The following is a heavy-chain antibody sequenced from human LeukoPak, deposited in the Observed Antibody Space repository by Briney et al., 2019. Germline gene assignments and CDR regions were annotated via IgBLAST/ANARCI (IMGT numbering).Heavy chain of an antibody. V-gene: IGHV3-30*19. Sequence: GGSLRLSCAASGFTFSSYGMHWVRQAPGKGLEWVAVISYDGSNKYYADSVKGRFTISRDNSKNTLYLQMNSLRAEDTAVYYCARAALELLLFDYWGQGTLVTVSS. CDR2: ISYDGSNK. D-gene: IGHD1-7*01. J-gene: IGHJ4*02. CDR3: ARAALELLLFDY. CDR1: GFTFSSYG.